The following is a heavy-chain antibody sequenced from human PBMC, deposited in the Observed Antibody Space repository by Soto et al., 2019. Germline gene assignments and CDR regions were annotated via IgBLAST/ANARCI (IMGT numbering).Heavy chain of an antibody. CDR1: GFTFSSYW. V-gene: IGHV3-7*01. J-gene: IGHJ3*02. Sequence: PGGSLRLSCAASGFTFSSYWMSWVRQAPGKGLEWVANIKQDGSEKYYVDSVKGRFTISRDNAKNSLYLQMNRLSAEDTAVYYCARALVPAAKPLDAFDIWGQGTMVAVSS. CDR3: ARALVPAAKPLDAFDI. CDR2: IKQDGSEK. D-gene: IGHD2-2*02.